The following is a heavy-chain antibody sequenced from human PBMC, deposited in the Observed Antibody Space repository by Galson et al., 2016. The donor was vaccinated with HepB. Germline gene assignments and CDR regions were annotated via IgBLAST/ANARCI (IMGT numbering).Heavy chain of an antibody. D-gene: IGHD6-19*01. J-gene: IGHJ3*02. V-gene: IGHV3-30*18. CDR1: GFSFGRYA. Sequence: SLRLSCAASGFSFGRYAMHWVRQTPAKGLEWVAVISGDGTNKYNADSVKGRFTISRDNSKSTLYLQMSSLRADDTAVYSCAKKGYSSGKFDACDIWGQGTVVTVSS. CDR3: AKKGYSSGKFDACDI. CDR2: ISGDGTNK.